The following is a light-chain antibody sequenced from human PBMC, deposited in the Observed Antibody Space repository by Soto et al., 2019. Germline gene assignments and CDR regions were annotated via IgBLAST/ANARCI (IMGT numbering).Light chain of an antibody. CDR1: SGDVGGYYY. J-gene: IGLJ1*01. Sequence: QSALTQPRSVSGSPGQSVTISCTGTSGDVGGYYYVSWYQQHPGKAPKVMIYEVSEPASGVPDRFADAKSGTPASLNIPGLPAEDEADYYRCSYGGRPRYVFGTGTKLTVL. CDR3: CSYGGRPRYV. V-gene: IGLV2-11*01. CDR2: EVS.